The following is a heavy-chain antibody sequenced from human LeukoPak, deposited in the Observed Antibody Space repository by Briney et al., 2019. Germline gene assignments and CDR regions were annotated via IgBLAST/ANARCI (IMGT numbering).Heavy chain of an antibody. Sequence: ASVKVSCKAYGYTFTTYGYSWVRQAPGQGLEWTGWISAYNGNTNYAQKFQGRITMTTVTSTSTVYMELRSLTSDDTAVYYCARAKTLEPSPSNAFDIWGQGTMVTVSS. V-gene: IGHV1-18*01. CDR3: ARAKTLEPSPSNAFDI. CDR1: GYTFTTYG. CDR2: ISAYNGNT. D-gene: IGHD1-1*01. J-gene: IGHJ3*02.